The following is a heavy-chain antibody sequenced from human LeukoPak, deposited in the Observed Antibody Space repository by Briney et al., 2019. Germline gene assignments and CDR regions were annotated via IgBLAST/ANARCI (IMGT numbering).Heavy chain of an antibody. CDR2: IIPNSGAT. V-gene: IGHV1-2*02. D-gene: IGHD6-13*01. CDR3: ARDAPGAADFDY. Sequence: ASVKVSCKASGYTFSGYYIHWVRQAPGQGLEWMGWIIPNSGATNYAQNFQGRVTMTRDTSISTAYMELSRLRSDDTAVYYCARDAPGAADFDYWGQGTLVTVSS. CDR1: GYTFSGYY. J-gene: IGHJ4*02.